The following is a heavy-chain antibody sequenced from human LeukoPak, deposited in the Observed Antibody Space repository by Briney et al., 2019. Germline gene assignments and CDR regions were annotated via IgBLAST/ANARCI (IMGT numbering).Heavy chain of an antibody. CDR3: ARADFAGYLHAFDL. V-gene: IGHV3-53*01. J-gene: IGHJ3*01. CDR2: IFFTGKT. Sequence: GGSPRLSCAVSGFTVTNRYMTWVRQAPGKGLEWVSIIFFTGKTYYGDSLGGRFTVSRDISKNSVYLQMNNLRVEDTAVYYCARADFAGYLHAFDLWGQGTVVTVSS. CDR1: GFTVTNRY. D-gene: IGHD5-12*01.